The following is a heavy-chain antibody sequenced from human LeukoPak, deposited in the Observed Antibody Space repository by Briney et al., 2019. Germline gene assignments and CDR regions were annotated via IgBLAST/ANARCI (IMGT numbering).Heavy chain of an antibody. CDR1: GFTVSSNY. D-gene: IGHD6-13*01. CDR3: ARGGTSAAGIDY. Sequence: PGGSLRLSCAASGFTVSSNYMSWVRQAPGKGLEWVSVIFGGGSTYYADSVKGRFTISRDNSKNTLYLQMNSLRAEDTAVYYCARGGTSAAGIDYWGQGTLVTVSS. J-gene: IGHJ4*02. CDR2: IFGGGST. V-gene: IGHV3-66*01.